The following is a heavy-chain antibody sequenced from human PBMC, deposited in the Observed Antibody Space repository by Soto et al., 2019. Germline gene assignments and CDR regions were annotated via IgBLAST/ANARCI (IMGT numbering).Heavy chain of an antibody. CDR1: GYTFTKYG. J-gene: IGHJ4*02. CDR3: AREMAALGGEYDY. D-gene: IGHD3-16*01. V-gene: IGHV1-18*01. CDR2: ISGSSGNA. Sequence: QVQLVQSGAEVKNPGASVKVSCKTSGYTFTKYGVGWVRQAPGQGLEWMGWISGSSGNANYAEKVQGRITLTTDTFTSKAYIELPSLRSDDTAVYYCAREMAALGGEYDYWRQGTLVTVSS.